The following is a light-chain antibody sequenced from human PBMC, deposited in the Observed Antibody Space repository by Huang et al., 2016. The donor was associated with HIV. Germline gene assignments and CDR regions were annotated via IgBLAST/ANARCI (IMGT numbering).Light chain of an antibody. V-gene: IGKV1-39*01. CDR1: QSISTF. CDR3: QQSSSAPLT. CDR2: AAS. Sequence: DIQMTQSPSSLSASVGDRVTITCRASQSISTFLNWYQQRPGTAPKLLIHAASRLQSGVPSRFSGTGSGTHFTLTISSLQPEDFATYYCQQSSSAPLTFGGWTKVEIK. J-gene: IGKJ4*01.